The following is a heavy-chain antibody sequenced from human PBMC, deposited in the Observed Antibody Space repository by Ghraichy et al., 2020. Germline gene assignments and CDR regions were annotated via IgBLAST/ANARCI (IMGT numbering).Heavy chain of an antibody. D-gene: IGHD3-10*01. CDR3: ARGGVYGSGSYDY. CDR1: GGTFSSYA. J-gene: IGHJ4*02. V-gene: IGHV1-69*13. CDR2: IIPIFGTS. Sequence: SVKVSCKTSGGTFSSYAISWVRQAPGQGLEWMGGIIPIFGTSNYAQNFQGRVTITADESTSTAYMELSSLRSDDTAVYYCARGGVYGSGSYDYWGQGTLVTVSS.